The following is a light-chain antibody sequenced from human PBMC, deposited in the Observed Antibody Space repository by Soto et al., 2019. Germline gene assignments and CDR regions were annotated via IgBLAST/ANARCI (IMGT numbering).Light chain of an antibody. J-gene: IGKJ1*01. V-gene: IGKV1-13*02. Sequence: AIPLTQSPSSLSASVGDRVTITCRASQGISSALAWYQQKPGKAPKLLIYDASSLESGVPSRFSGSGSGTDFTLTISSLQHEDFATYYCQQFNSYPRTFGQGTKVEIK. CDR3: QQFNSYPRT. CDR2: DAS. CDR1: QGISSA.